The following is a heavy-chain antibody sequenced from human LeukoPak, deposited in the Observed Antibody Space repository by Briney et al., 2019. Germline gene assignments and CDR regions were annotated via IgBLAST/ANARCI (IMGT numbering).Heavy chain of an antibody. V-gene: IGHV1-46*01. D-gene: IGHD1-14*01. CDR2: INPSSGSA. CDR1: GYTFTRYY. CDR3: AREGGNNGFDY. J-gene: IGHJ4*02. Sequence: GASVTVSCKASGYTFTRYYMRWVRQAPGQGLEWMGIINPSSGSASYTQKFQGRVTLTRDTSTSTVYMELSSLRSEDTAVHYCAREGGNNGFDYWGQGTLVTVSS.